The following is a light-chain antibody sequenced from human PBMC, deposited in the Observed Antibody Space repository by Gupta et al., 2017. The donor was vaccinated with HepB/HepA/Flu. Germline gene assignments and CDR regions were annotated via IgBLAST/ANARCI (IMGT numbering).Light chain of an antibody. J-gene: IGKJ1*01. Sequence: DAVMTHSPLSLTVTLGQPASISCRSSQSLVHSNGNTYLNWLQQRPGQPPRLLIYKISNRFFGVPDRFSGSGGGTDFTLKISRVEAEDVGVYYCLQSSHFPRTFGQGTQVEIK. CDR2: KIS. CDR3: LQSSHFPRT. CDR1: QSLVHSNGNTY. V-gene: IGKV2-24*01.